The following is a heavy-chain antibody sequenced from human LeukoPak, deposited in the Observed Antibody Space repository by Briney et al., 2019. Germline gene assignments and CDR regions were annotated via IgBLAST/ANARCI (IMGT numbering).Heavy chain of an antibody. CDR1: XFPFSSYC. CDR2: ITRDARNK. Sequence: SGRSLTLSGAASXFPFSSYCMRCARQAPRKGLECAAFITRDARNKQHTESVKGRFTNSRDNSKNTLYLQLNRLRAEDTAVYLCAAGGSGDTATVSYWGKGTLVTVSS. CDR3: AAGGSGDTATVSY. J-gene: IGHJ4*02. D-gene: IGHD5-18*01. V-gene: IGHV3-30*04.